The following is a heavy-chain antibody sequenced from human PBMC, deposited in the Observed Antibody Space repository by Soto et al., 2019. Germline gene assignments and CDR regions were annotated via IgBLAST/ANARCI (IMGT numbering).Heavy chain of an antibody. Sequence: PGGSLRLSCAVSGVTLTNVWMNWFRQAPGKGPEWVGRIKSKTDGGTADYAAPVKGRFTISRDDSKSIAYLQMNSLKTEDTAVYYCTTYSYGSVSYEGYYYGMDVCGQAPTLTVS. J-gene: IGHJ6*02. CDR3: TTYSYGSVSYEGYYYGMDV. D-gene: IGHD3-10*01. CDR2: IKSKTDGGTA. CDR1: GVTLTNVW. V-gene: IGHV3-15*07.